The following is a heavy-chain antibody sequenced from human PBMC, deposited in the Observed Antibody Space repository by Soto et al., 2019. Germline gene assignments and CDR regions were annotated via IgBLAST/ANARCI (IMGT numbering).Heavy chain of an antibody. V-gene: IGHV1-2*02. D-gene: IGHD3-22*01. J-gene: IGHJ5*02. CDR1: GYTFTGYY. Sequence: ASVKVSCKASGYTFTGYYMHWVRQAPGQGLEWMGWINPNSGGTNYAQKFQGRVTMTRDTSISTAYMELSRLRSDDTAMYYCARGTDYYDSSGYLNWFDPWGQGTLVTVSS. CDR3: ARGTDYYDSSGYLNWFDP. CDR2: INPNSGGT.